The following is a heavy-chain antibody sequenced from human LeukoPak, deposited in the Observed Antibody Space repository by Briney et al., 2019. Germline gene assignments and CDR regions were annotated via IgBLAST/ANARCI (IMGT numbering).Heavy chain of an antibody. D-gene: IGHD3-22*01. V-gene: IGHV3-23*01. CDR3: ASLSYDSSGYFNPPFDY. Sequence: GGSLRLSCAASGFTFSSYAMSWVRQAPGKGLEWVSGISGSGDNTYYADSVKGRFTISRDNSKNTLYLQMNSLRAEDTAVYYCASLSYDSSGYFNPPFDYWGQGTLVTVSS. CDR2: ISGSGDNT. CDR1: GFTFSSYA. J-gene: IGHJ4*02.